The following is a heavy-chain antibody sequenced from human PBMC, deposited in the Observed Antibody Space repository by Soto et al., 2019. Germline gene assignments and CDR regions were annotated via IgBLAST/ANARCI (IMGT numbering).Heavy chain of an antibody. D-gene: IGHD3-10*01. V-gene: IGHV3-15*07. J-gene: IGHJ6*02. CDR1: GFTFSNAW. CDR3: THAPGRRGYYGMDV. Sequence: GGSLRLSCAASGFTFSNAWMHWVRQAPGKGLEWVGRIKSTSDGGTTDYATLVKGRFIISRDDSKNTLYLQMNSLQSEDTAVYYCTHAPGRRGYYGMDVWGQGTKVTVSS. CDR2: IKSTSDGGTT.